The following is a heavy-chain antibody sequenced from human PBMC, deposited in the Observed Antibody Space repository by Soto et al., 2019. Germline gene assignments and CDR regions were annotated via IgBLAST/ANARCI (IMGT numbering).Heavy chain of an antibody. Sequence: GGSLRLSCAASVFTFSSYAMSWVRQAPGKGLEWVSAISGSGGSTYYADSVKGRFTISRDNSKNTLYLQMNSLRAEDTAVYYCASGSGYYYYMDVWGKGTTVTVSS. CDR2: ISGSGGST. J-gene: IGHJ6*03. CDR3: ASGSGYYYYMDV. CDR1: VFTFSSYA. V-gene: IGHV3-23*01. D-gene: IGHD5-12*01.